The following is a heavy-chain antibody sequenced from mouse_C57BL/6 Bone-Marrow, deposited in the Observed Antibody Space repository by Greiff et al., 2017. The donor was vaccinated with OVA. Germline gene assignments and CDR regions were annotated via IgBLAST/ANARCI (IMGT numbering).Heavy chain of an antibody. CDR1: GFTFSSYG. Sequence: DVMLVESGGDLVKPGGSLKLSCAASGFTFSSYGMSWVRQTPDKRLEWVATISSGGSYTYYPDSVKGRFTISRDNAKNTLYLQMSSLKSEDTAMYYCARQGLVYYFDYWGQGTTLTVSS. J-gene: IGHJ2*01. D-gene: IGHD1-1*02. V-gene: IGHV5-6*02. CDR2: ISSGGSYT. CDR3: ARQGLVYYFDY.